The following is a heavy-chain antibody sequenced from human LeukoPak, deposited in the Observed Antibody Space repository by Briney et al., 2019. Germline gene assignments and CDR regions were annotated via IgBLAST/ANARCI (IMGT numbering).Heavy chain of an antibody. D-gene: IGHD5-12*01. CDR1: GYTFTSYD. Sequence: ASVTVSCKASGYTFTSYDINWVRQATGQGLEWMGWMNPNSGNTGYAQKFQGRVTMTRNTSISIAYMELSSLRSEDTAVYYCARGGYSGYDSDNWYFDLWGRGTLVTVSS. V-gene: IGHV1-8*01. CDR3: ARGGYSGYDSDNWYFDL. CDR2: MNPNSGNT. J-gene: IGHJ2*01.